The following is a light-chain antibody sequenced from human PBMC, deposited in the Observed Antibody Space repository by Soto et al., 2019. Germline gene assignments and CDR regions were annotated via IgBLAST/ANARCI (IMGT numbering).Light chain of an antibody. J-gene: IGKJ5*01. CDR3: QQRSNWPPG. V-gene: IGKV3-11*01. CDR2: DAS. CDR1: QSVSSY. Sequence: EIVLTQSPATLSVSPGDRATLSCRASQSVSSYLAWYQQKPGQAPRLLIYDASNRATGIPARFSGSGSGTDFTLTISSLEPEDFAVYYCQQRSNWPPGFGQGTRLEI.